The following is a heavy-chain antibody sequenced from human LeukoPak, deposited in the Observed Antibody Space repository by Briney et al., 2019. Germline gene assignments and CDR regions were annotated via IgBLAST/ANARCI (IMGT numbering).Heavy chain of an antibody. V-gene: IGHV3-33*01. CDR3: ARVGGSYLSNWFDP. J-gene: IGHJ5*02. D-gene: IGHD1-26*01. Sequence: PGGSLRLSCAASGFTFSSYGMHWVRQAPGKGLEWVAVIWYDGSDEYYADSVKGRFTISRDNSKNTLHLQMNSLGAEDTAVYYCARVGGSYLSNWFDPWGQGTLVTVSS. CDR2: IWYDGSDE. CDR1: GFTFSSYG.